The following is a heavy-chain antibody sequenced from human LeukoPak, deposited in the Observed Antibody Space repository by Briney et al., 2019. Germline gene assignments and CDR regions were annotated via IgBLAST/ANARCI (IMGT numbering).Heavy chain of an antibody. CDR2: INYSGST. CDR3: ARVELLWFGELDY. Sequence: SETLSLTCAVYGGSFSGYYWSWIRQPPGKGLEWIGEINYSGSTNYNPSLKSRVTISVDTSKNQFSLKLSSVTAADTAVYYCARVELLWFGELDYWGQGTLVTVSS. J-gene: IGHJ4*02. D-gene: IGHD3-10*01. V-gene: IGHV4-34*01. CDR1: GGSFSGYY.